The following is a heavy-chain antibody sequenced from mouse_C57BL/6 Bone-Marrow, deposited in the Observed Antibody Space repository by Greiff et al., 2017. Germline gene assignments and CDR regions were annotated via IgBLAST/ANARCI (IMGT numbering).Heavy chain of an antibody. CDR2: INPGSGGT. V-gene: IGHV1-54*01. Sequence: VQLQQSGAELVRPGTSVTVSCKASGYAFTNYLIEWVKQRPGQGLEWIGVINPGSGGTNYNEKFKGKATLTADKSASTAYMQLSSLTSEDSAVYFCARSDLYDGYDYWGQGTTLTVSS. CDR3: ARSDLYDGYDY. D-gene: IGHD2-3*01. J-gene: IGHJ2*01. CDR1: GYAFTNYL.